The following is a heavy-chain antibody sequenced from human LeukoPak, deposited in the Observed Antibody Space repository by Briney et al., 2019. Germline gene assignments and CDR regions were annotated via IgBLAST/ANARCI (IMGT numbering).Heavy chain of an antibody. CDR2: INPSGGST. J-gene: IGHJ6*03. V-gene: IGHV1-46*01. CDR3: ARDAIAALPPYYYYYMDV. CDR1: GYTFSGYY. Sequence: GASVKVSCKASGYTFSGYYMHWVRQAPGQGLEWMGIINPSGGSTSYAQKFQGRVTMTRDMSTSTVYMELSSLRSEDTAVYYCARDAIAALPPYYYYYMDVWGKGTTVTVSS. D-gene: IGHD6-6*01.